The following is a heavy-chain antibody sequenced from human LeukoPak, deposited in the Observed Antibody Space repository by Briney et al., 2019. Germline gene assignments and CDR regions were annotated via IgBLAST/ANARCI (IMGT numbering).Heavy chain of an antibody. CDR2: IYHSGST. D-gene: IGHD4-17*01. J-gene: IGHJ5*02. Sequence: SGTLSLTCAVSGGSISSSNWWSWVRQPPGKGLEWIGEIYHSGSTNYNPSLKSRVTISVDKSKNQFSLKLSSVTAADTAVYYCARVLTTVTTVMDEWFDPWGQGTLVTVSS. V-gene: IGHV4-4*02. CDR3: ARVLTTVTTVMDEWFDP. CDR1: GGSISSSNW.